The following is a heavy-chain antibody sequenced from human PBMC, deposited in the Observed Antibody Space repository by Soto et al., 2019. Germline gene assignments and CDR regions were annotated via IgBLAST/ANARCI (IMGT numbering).Heavy chain of an antibody. J-gene: IGHJ6*02. Sequence: SFKVSCKASGGTFSSYTITWVRQAPGQGLEWMGRIIPILGIANYAQKFQGRVTITADKSTSPAYMELSSLRSEDTAVYYCAREGGGIYYYYYGMDVWGQGTTVTVSS. CDR1: GGTFSSYT. V-gene: IGHV1-69*02. CDR2: IIPILGIA. CDR3: AREGGGIYYYYYGMDV. D-gene: IGHD2-15*01.